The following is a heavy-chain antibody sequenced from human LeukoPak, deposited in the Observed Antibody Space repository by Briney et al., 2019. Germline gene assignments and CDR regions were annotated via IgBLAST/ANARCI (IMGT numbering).Heavy chain of an antibody. D-gene: IGHD3-16*02. CDR1: GFTFSTYG. Sequence: GGSLRLSCAASGFTFSTYGMHWVRQAPGKGLEWVSVIWYDGSSKYYADSVKGRFTISRDNSKNTLYLQMNSLRVEDTAVYYCAKALYDYVWGSYLNYFDYWGQGTLVTVSS. V-gene: IGHV3-33*06. CDR3: AKALYDYVWGSYLNYFDY. CDR2: IWYDGSSK. J-gene: IGHJ4*02.